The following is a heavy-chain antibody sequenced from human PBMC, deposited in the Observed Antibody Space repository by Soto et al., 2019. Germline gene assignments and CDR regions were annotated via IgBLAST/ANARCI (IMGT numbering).Heavy chain of an antibody. CDR1: GCSISSGGYS. D-gene: IGHD3-16*01. CDR2: IYHSGST. V-gene: IGHV4-30-2*01. J-gene: IGHJ4*02. CDR3: ARGPPFH. Sequence: TSETLSLTCAFSGCSISSGGYSWSWIRQPPGKGLEWIGYIYHSGSTYYNPSLKSRVTISVDRSKNQFSLKLSSVTAADTAVYYCARGPPFHWGQGTLVTVSS.